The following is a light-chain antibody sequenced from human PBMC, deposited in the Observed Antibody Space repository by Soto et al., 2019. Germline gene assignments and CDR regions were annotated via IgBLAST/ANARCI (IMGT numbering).Light chain of an antibody. Sequence: EIVLTQSPGTLSLSPGERATLSCTASQSVSSSYLAWYQPNPGQTPRLLIYDTSTRATGFPTRFSGSMSGAEFTRTINSLQSEDFAVYYCQPYNNWPLTFGGGTKV. CDR1: QSVSSSY. CDR3: QPYNNWPLT. CDR2: DTS. J-gene: IGKJ4*01. V-gene: IGKV3-15*01.